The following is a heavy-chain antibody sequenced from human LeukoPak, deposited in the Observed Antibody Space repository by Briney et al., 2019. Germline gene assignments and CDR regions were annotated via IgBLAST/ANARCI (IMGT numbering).Heavy chain of an antibody. J-gene: IGHJ3*02. D-gene: IGHD3-22*01. CDR3: ARGPYSYDSSGAFDI. CDR1: GASISSYY. CDR2: ISNHGSA. Sequence: SETLSLTCTVSGASISSYYWSWIRQPPGKGLEWIGYISNHGSANYNPSPNSPVTISVGTSKNQFFLELSSVTAADTAVYFCARGPYSYDSSGAFDIWGQGTMVTVSS. V-gene: IGHV4-59*08.